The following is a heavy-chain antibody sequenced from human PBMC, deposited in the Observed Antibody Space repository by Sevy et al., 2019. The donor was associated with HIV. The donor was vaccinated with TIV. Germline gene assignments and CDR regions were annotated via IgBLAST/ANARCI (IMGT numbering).Heavy chain of an antibody. J-gene: IGHJ5*02. V-gene: IGHV4-59*01. D-gene: IGHD3-22*01. CDR2: IYYSGST. CDR1: GDSISNYF. CDR3: ARDYYDNRPRGFDP. Sequence: SETLFLTCTVSGDSISNYFWSWIRHPPGKELEWIGYIYYSGSTNYNPSLKSRVTISVDTSKNQFSLRLNSVTAADTAVYYCARDYYDNRPRGFDPWGQGTLVTVSS.